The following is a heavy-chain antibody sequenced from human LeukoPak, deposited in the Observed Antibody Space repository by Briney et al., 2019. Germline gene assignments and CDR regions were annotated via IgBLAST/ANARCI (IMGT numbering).Heavy chain of an antibody. CDR3: ARQLAAGNDAFDI. CDR1: GLYIYSSTYY. J-gene: IGHJ3*02. V-gene: IGHV4-39*01. CDR2: IYYNENT. D-gene: IGHD2-15*01. Sequence: SETVSLTCTVSGLYIYSSTYYWAWIRQPPGKGLEFIGSIYYNENTYSNPSLRSRLTISVDTSTNQFPLRLNSVTAADTAVYYCARQLAAGNDAFDIWGQGTMVTVSS.